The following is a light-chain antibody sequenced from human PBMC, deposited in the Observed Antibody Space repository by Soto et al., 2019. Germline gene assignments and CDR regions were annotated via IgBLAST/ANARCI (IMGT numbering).Light chain of an antibody. V-gene: IGKV3D-15*01. CDR2: GAS. Sequence: EIVMTQSPGTLSVSPGERATLSCRASQSVSSHVAWYQLKPGQAPRLLIYGASTRATGIPARFSGSGSGTDFILTISSLQSEDFAVYYCQQYNNSPTFGQGTKVQIK. J-gene: IGKJ1*01. CDR1: QSVSSH. CDR3: QQYNNSPT.